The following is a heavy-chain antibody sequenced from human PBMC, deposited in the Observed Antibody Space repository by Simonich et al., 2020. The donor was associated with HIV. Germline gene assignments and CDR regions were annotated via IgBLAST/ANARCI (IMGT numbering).Heavy chain of an antibody. CDR2: IKHSGRT. V-gene: IGHV4-34*01. J-gene: IGHJ1*01. CDR1: GGSFSGYY. D-gene: IGHD6-13*01. Sequence: QVQLQQWGAGLLKPSATLSLTCAFYGGSFSGYYWSWIRQPPGKGLEWIGEIKHSGRTNYNPALKSRVTISVDTSKNQFSLKLSSVTAADTAVYYCARLTAGGLGEYFQHWGQGTLVTVSS. CDR3: ARLTAGGLGEYFQH.